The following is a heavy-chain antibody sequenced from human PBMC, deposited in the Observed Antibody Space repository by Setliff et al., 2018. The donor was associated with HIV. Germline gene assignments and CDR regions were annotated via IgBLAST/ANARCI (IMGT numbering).Heavy chain of an antibody. D-gene: IGHD3-10*01. V-gene: IGHV1-46*01. Sequence: ASVKVSCKASGYTFTSYYMHWVRQAPGQGLEWMGIINPSGGSTRNAQKFQGRVTMTRDTSTSTVYMELTSLRSEDTAVYYCARVQSFRGVTFDYWGQGTLVTVS. J-gene: IGHJ4*02. CDR2: INPSGGST. CDR3: ARVQSFRGVTFDY. CDR1: GYTFTSYY.